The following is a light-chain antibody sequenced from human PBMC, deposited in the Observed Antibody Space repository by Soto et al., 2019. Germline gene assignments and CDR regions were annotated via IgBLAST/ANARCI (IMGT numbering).Light chain of an antibody. Sequence: QSALTQAASVSGSPGQSITISCTGTSSDIGGYDYVSWYQHHPGKAPRLMIYEVRNRPSGVSNRFSGSKSGNTASLTISGLQTEDEADYYCSSYTSNNPPVFGTGTQLTVL. V-gene: IGLV2-14*01. CDR2: EVR. CDR3: SSYTSNNPPV. CDR1: SSDIGGYDY. J-gene: IGLJ1*01.